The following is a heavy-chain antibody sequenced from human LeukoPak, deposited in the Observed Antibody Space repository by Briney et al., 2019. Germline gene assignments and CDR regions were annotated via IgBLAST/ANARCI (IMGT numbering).Heavy chain of an antibody. CDR2: IKDDGSDK. D-gene: IGHD3-9*01. Sequence: GGSLRLSCAASRLAFSSSWMSWVRQAPGKGLEWVANIKDDGSDKFYVDSVKGRFTISRDNAENSLYLQMDSLRAEDTAVYYCARILTGYDAFDYWGQGTLVTVSS. V-gene: IGHV3-7*01. CDR1: RLAFSSSW. CDR3: ARILTGYDAFDY. J-gene: IGHJ4*02.